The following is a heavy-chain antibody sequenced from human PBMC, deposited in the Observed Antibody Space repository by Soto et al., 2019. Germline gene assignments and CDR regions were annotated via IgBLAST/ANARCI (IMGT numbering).Heavy chain of an antibody. CDR2: INWSGGST. V-gene: IGHV3-20*04. Sequence: GGSLRLSCAASGFTFDDYGMSWVRQAPGKGLEWVSGINWSGGSTGYADSVKGRFTISRDNAKNSLYLQMNSLRAEDTALYYCASSSSSWYNWFDPWGQGTLVTVSS. D-gene: IGHD6-13*01. CDR1: GFTFDDYG. J-gene: IGHJ5*02. CDR3: ASSSSSWYNWFDP.